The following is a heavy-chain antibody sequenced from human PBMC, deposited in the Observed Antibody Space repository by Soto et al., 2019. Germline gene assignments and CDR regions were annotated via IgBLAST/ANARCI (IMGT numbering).Heavy chain of an antibody. V-gene: IGHV4-30-2*01. J-gene: IGHJ4*02. CDR1: GGSISSGGYS. D-gene: IGHD6-19*01. Sequence: LSLTCAVSGGSISSGGYSWSWIRQPPGKGLEWIGYIYHSGSTYYNPSLKSRVSISVDTSKNQFSLEIYSVTASDTAVYYCARDPGRAVALDWGEGTLVTVSS. CDR2: IYHSGST. CDR3: ARDPGRAVALD.